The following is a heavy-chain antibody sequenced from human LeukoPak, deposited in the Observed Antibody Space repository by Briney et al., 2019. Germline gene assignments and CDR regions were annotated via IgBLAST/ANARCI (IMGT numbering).Heavy chain of an antibody. CDR2: INHSGST. J-gene: IGHJ4*02. CDR3: ARLAVADPFDY. Sequence: SETLSLTYAVYGGSFSGYYWSWIRQPPGKGLEWIGEINHSGSTNYNPSLKSRVTISVDTSKNQFSLKLSSVTAADTAVYYCARLAVADPFDYWGQGTLVTVSS. CDR1: GGSFSGYY. D-gene: IGHD6-19*01. V-gene: IGHV4-34*01.